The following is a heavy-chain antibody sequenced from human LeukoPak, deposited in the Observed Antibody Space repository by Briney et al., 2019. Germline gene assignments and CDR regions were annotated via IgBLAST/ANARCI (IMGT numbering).Heavy chain of an antibody. V-gene: IGHV3-30*02. D-gene: IGHD6-13*01. CDR2: IRYDGSNK. CDR1: GFTFSSYG. Sequence: GGSLRLSCAASGFTFSSYGMHWVRQAPGKGLERVAFIRYDGSNKYYADSVKGRFTISRDNSKNTLYLQMNSLRAEDTAVYYCAKDRVYGYYYYMDVWGKGTTVTISS. CDR3: AKDRVYGYYYYMDV. J-gene: IGHJ6*03.